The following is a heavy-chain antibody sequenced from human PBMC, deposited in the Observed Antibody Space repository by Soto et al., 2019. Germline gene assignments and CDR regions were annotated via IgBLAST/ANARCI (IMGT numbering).Heavy chain of an antibody. CDR2: IYYTGST. J-gene: IGHJ6*02. CDR1: GGSISNYY. Sequence: SQTLSLTCTVSGGSISNYYCRWILQPPGKGLEWLGYIYYTGSTNYNSSLKSRVTISVDTSKNQFSLKLSSVTAAGTAVYYCARHAFGSGFYYGMDVWGQGTTVTVSS. CDR3: ARHAFGSGFYYGMDV. V-gene: IGHV4-59*08. D-gene: IGHD3-10*01.